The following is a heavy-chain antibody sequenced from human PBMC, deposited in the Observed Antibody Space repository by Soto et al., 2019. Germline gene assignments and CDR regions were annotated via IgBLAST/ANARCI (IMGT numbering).Heavy chain of an antibody. J-gene: IGHJ4*02. V-gene: IGHV1-69*06. D-gene: IGHD2-2*01. CDR2: IIPAFGTA. CDR3: ARGLDQPPVGLYFDT. CDR1: GGTFNSYL. Sequence: QVQLVQSGAEVKNPGSSVKVSCTTSGGTFNSYLIDWVRQAPGQGLEWMGGIIPAFGTAKYAQKFQGRVTITADKSKTTAYMELRTLTSEDTAVYYCARGLDQPPVGLYFDTWGQGTLVTVSS.